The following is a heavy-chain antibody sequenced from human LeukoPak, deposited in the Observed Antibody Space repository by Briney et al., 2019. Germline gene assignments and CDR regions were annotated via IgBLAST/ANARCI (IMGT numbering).Heavy chain of an antibody. CDR3: ARDLGFSSSSYFTPHDY. CDR2: ISAYNGNT. D-gene: IGHD6-13*01. CDR1: GYTFTSYG. V-gene: IGHV1-18*01. Sequence: ASVKVSCKASGYTFTSYGISWVRQAPGQGLEWMGWISAYNGNTNYAQKLQGRVTMTTDTSTSTAYMELRSLRSDDTAVYYCARDLGFSSSSYFTPHDYWGQGTLVTVSS. J-gene: IGHJ4*02.